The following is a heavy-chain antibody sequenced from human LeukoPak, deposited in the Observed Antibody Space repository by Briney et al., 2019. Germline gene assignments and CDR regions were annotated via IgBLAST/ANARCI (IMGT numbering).Heavy chain of an antibody. CDR1: GFIFSTYP. CDR3: AKENPVGGTNYFDY. D-gene: IGHD1-26*01. CDR2: ITGSGDST. V-gene: IGHV3-23*01. J-gene: IGHJ4*02. Sequence: GGSLRLSCAASGFIFSTYPMSWVRQAPGKGLEWVSAITGSGDSTFYADSVKGRCTISRDNSKNTLSLQMNTLRAEDTAVYYCAKENPVGGTNYFDYWGQGTLVTVSS.